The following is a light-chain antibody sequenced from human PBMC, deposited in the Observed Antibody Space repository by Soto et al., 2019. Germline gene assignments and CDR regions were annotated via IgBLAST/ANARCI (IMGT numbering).Light chain of an antibody. J-gene: IGKJ5*01. Sequence: ELVLTQSPATLSLSPGESGTLPCRTSLSVSVYLDWYQQKPGQAPRLLITDASNRATGIPARFSGSGSGTDFTLTISSLEPEDFAVYYCHQRQYWPPITFGQGTRLEIK. V-gene: IGKV3-11*01. CDR3: HQRQYWPPIT. CDR1: LSVSVY. CDR2: DAS.